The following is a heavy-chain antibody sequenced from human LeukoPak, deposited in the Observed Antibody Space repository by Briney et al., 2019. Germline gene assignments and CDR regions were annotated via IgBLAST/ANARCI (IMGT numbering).Heavy chain of an antibody. J-gene: IGHJ5*02. V-gene: IGHV3-20*01. CDR3: ARKGLGGELGGFDL. Sequence: RAGGSLRLSCAGSGFTFGDYGMSWVRQAPGKGLEWVSGTNRNGGITGYADSVKGRFTISRDNAKNSLYLQMNSLRAGDSALYHCARKGLGGELGGFDLWGQGTLVTVSS. D-gene: IGHD1-7*01. CDR1: GFTFGDYG. CDR2: TNRNGGIT.